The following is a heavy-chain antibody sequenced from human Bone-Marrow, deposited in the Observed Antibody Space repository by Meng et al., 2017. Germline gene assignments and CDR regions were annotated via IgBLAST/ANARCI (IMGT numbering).Heavy chain of an antibody. J-gene: IGHJ6*02. CDR2: IIPILGIA. D-gene: IGHD6-19*01. CDR3: ARTPGIAVAVGMDV. V-gene: IGHV1-69*02. Sequence: QVQLVQSGAEVKKPGSSVNVACKASGGTFSSYTISWVRQAPGQGLEWMGRIIPILGIANYAQKFQGRVTITADKSTSTAYMELSSLRSEDTAVYYCARTPGIAVAVGMDVWGQGTTVTVSS. CDR1: GGTFSSYT.